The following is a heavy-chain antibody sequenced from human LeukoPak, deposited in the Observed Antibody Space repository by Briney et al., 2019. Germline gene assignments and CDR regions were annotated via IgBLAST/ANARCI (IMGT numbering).Heavy chain of an antibody. CDR1: GGSIVSHY. D-gene: IGHD6-13*01. J-gene: IGHJ4*02. Sequence: PSETLSLTCTVSGGSIVSHYWNWIRQPAGRGLEWIGRFYASGTTNTSPSLKSRVTMSVDTSKNQFSLKLSSVTAADTAVYYCAKDSSTWGNLAGHFDSWGQGTLVTVSS. V-gene: IGHV4-4*07. CDR2: FYASGTT. CDR3: AKDSSTWGNLAGHFDS.